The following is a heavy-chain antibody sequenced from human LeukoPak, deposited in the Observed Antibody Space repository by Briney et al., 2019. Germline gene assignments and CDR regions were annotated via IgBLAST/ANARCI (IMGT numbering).Heavy chain of an antibody. Sequence: QASETLSLTCAVYGGSFSGYYWSWIRQPPGKGLGWIGEINHSGSTNYNPSLKSRVTISVDTSKNQFSLKLSSVTAADTAVYYCARFHYGDYYYFDYWGQGTLVTVSS. CDR2: INHSGST. CDR1: GGSFSGYY. D-gene: IGHD4-17*01. J-gene: IGHJ4*02. V-gene: IGHV4-34*01. CDR3: ARFHYGDYYYFDY.